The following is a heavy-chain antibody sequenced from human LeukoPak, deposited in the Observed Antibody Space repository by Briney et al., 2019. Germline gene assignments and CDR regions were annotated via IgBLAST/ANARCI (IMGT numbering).Heavy chain of an antibody. D-gene: IGHD2-21*02. V-gene: IGHV3-23*01. CDR2: ISGSGGST. J-gene: IGHJ4*02. Sequence: GWSLRLSCAASGFTFSSYAMSWVRQAPGKGLEWVSAISGSGGSTYYADSVKDRFTISRDNAKNSLYLQMNSLRAEDTAVYYCARDLVVTARPGDFDYWGQGTLVTVSS. CDR3: ARDLVVTARPGDFDY. CDR1: GFTFSSYA.